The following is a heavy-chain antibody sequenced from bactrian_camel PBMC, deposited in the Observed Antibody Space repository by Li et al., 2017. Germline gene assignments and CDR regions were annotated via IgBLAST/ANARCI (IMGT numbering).Heavy chain of an antibody. CDR3: TKDRSYGTRNWVQST. Sequence: HVQLVESGGDSVQPGGSLRLSCAFSVDRHKTNCVAWFRQRPGQEREGLATIYAGGVATHYADSVKGRFTISQDNAKNTLYLQMNSLKTEDTAMYYCTKDRSYGTRNWVQSTRGQGTQVTVS. V-gene: IGHV3S1*01. CDR1: VDRHKTNC. J-gene: IGHJ4*01. D-gene: IGHD3*01. CDR2: IYAGGVAT.